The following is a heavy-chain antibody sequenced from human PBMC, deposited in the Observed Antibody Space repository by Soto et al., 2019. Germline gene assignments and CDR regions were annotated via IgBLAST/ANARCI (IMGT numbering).Heavy chain of an antibody. CDR1: GYTFTSYG. J-gene: IGHJ4*02. CDR3: AIIPYGIAVAGTGYYFDY. Sequence: ASVKVSCKASGYTFTSYGISWVRQAPGQGLEWMGWISAYNGNTNYAQKLQGRVTMTTDTSTSTAYMELRSLRSDDTAVYYCAIIPYGIAVAGTGYYFDYWGQGTLVTVSS. V-gene: IGHV1-18*01. D-gene: IGHD6-19*01. CDR2: ISAYNGNT.